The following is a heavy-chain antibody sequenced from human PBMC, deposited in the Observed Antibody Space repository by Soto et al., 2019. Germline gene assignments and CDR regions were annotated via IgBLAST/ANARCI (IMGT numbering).Heavy chain of an antibody. Sequence: SETLSLTCTVSGGSISSYYWSWIRQPPGKGLEWIGYIYYSGSTNYNPSLKSRVTISVDTSKNQFSLKLSSVTAADTAVYYCAGRSQMATIMGYFDYWGQGALVTVSS. J-gene: IGHJ4*02. V-gene: IGHV4-59*08. CDR2: IYYSGST. CDR3: AGRSQMATIMGYFDY. CDR1: GGSISSYY. D-gene: IGHD5-12*01.